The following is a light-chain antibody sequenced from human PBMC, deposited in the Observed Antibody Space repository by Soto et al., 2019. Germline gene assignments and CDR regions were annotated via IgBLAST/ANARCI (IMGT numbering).Light chain of an antibody. CDR2: EVS. CDR1: SSDVGGYNY. CDR3: SSYTSSSTLGV. Sequence: LTQPASVSGSPGQSITISCTGTSSDVGGYNYVSWYQQHPGKAPKLMIYEVSNRPSGVSNRFSGSKSGNTASLTISGLQAEDEADYYCSSYTSSSTLGVFGGGTRSPS. J-gene: IGLJ2*01. V-gene: IGLV2-14*01.